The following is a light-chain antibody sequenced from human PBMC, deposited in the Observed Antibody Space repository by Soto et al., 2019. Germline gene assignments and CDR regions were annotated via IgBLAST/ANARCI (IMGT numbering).Light chain of an antibody. Sequence: EIVLTQSPATLSLSPGERATLSCGASQSVSSYLAWYQKKPGQAPRLLIYDASNRATGIPARFSGSGSGTDFTLTISSLEPEDFAVYYCQQRSNWPPWTFGQGTKVEIK. CDR2: DAS. J-gene: IGKJ1*01. V-gene: IGKV3-11*01. CDR3: QQRSNWPPWT. CDR1: QSVSSY.